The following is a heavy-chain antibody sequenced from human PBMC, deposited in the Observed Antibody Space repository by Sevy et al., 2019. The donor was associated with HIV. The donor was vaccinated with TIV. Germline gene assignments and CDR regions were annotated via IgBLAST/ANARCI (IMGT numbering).Heavy chain of an antibody. CDR2: IRRNSHEPYDGTT. CDR3: TRPLATADTPEYFFDY. J-gene: IGHJ4*02. CDR1: GFTFGDYA. D-gene: IGHD5-12*01. Sequence: GGSLRLSCTSSGFTFGDYAMSWFRQAPGKGLEWVAFIRRNSHEPYDGTTEYAASVKGRFTISRDDSKSIAYLQMNSLKTEDTAVYYCTRPLATADTPEYFFDYWGQGILVTVSS. V-gene: IGHV3-49*03.